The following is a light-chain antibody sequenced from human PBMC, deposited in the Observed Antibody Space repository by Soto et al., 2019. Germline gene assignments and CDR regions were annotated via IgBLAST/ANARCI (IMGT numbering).Light chain of an antibody. V-gene: IGLV1-51*01. CDR3: GTWDSSLSANWV. CDR1: SSNIGNNY. J-gene: IGLJ3*02. Sequence: QSVLTQPPSVSAAPGQKVTISCSGSSSNIGNNYVSWYQQLPGTAPKLLIYDNNKRPSGIPDRSSGSKSGTSATLGITGLQTGDEADYYCGTWDSSLSANWVFGGGTKLTVL. CDR2: DNN.